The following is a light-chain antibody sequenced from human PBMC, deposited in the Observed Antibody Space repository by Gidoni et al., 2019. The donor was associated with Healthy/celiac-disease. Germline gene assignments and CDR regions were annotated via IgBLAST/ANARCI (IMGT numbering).Light chain of an antibody. J-gene: IGKJ2*01. V-gene: IGKV3-15*01. CDR2: GAS. CDR1: QSVSSN. Sequence: EIVMTQCPATLSVSPGERATLSCRASQSVSSNLAWYQQTPGQSPRLLIYGASTRATGIPARFSGSGSGTEFTLTISSLQSEDFAVYYCQQYNNWPPRYTFGQGTKLEIK. CDR3: QQYNNWPPRYT.